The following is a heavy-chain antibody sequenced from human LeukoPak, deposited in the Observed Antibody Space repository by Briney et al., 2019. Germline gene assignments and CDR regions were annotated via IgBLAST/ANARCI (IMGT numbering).Heavy chain of an antibody. J-gene: IGHJ4*02. V-gene: IGHV4-39*07. CDR1: GGSISSSSYY. D-gene: IGHD1-26*01. Sequence: PSETLSLTCTVSGGSISSSSYYWGWIRQPPGKGLEWIGSIYYSGSTYYNPSLKSRVTISVDTSKNQFSLKLSSVTAADTAVYYCARTSVGASDYWGQGTLVTVSS. CDR3: ARTSVGASDY. CDR2: IYYSGST.